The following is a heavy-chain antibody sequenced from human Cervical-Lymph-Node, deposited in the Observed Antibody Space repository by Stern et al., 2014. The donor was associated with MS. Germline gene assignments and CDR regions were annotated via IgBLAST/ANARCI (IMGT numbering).Heavy chain of an antibody. V-gene: IGHV3-30*18. J-gene: IGHJ6*02. Sequence: VHLVESGGGVVQPGTSLRLSCTGSRFTFRSYGIHWVRQAPGKGLEWVSVTSYEGGNRQYADSVKGRFTISRDNSKNTVYLHLNSLRPEDTGVYHCAKDRRGGYNYLYGMDVWGQGTTVTVS. CDR3: AKDRRGGYNYLYGMDV. D-gene: IGHD5-18*01. CDR2: TSYEGGNR. CDR1: RFTFRSYG.